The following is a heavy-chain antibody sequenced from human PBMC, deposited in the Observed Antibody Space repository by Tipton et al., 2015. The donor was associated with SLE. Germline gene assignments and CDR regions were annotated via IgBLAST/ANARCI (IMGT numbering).Heavy chain of an antibody. J-gene: IGHJ2*01. CDR1: DGSISDNY. D-gene: IGHD6-13*01. CDR2: IYYSGST. Sequence: TLSLTCTISDGSISDNYWSWIRQPPGKGLEWIGYIYYSGSTNYNPSLKSRVTISLDTSKNQVSLKLSSVTAADTAVYYCARVWGSNGWSQDYWYFDLWGRGTLVTVSS. V-gene: IGHV4-59*01. CDR3: ARVWGSNGWSQDYWYFDL.